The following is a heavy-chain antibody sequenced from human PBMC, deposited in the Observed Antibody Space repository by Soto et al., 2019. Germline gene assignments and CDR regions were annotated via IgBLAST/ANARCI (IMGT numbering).Heavy chain of an antibody. CDR3: AAYAHNSPFV. Sequence: SQTLSLTCAISGDSVSSDSAAWNWIRQAPSRGLEWLGRTYYRSKWYNDYAVSVKSRIIINPDTSKNQFSLQLSSVTPEDTAVYYCAAYAHNSPFVWGQGTLVTVSS. CDR2: TYYRSKWYN. J-gene: IGHJ4*02. D-gene: IGHD1-1*01. V-gene: IGHV6-1*01. CDR1: GDSVSSDSAA.